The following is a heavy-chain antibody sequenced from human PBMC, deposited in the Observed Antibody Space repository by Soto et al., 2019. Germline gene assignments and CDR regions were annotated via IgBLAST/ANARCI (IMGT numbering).Heavy chain of an antibody. V-gene: IGHV1-2*04. J-gene: IGHJ6*02. Sequence: ASVKVSCKASGYTFTGYYMHWVRQAPGQGLEWMGWINPNSGGTNYAQKFQGWVTMTRDTSISTAYMELSRLRSDDTAIYFCTRDGDYYGMDVWGQGTTVTVSS. CDR3: TRDGDYYGMDV. CDR2: INPNSGGT. CDR1: GYTFTGYY.